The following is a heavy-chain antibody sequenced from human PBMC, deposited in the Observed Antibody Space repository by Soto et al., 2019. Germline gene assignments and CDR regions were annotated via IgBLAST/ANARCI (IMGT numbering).Heavy chain of an antibody. D-gene: IGHD3-22*01. CDR1: GFTFSSYS. CDR2: ISSSSSTI. CDR3: ASRGYYDSSGYKYFQH. Sequence: PGGSLRLSCAASGFTFSSYSMNLVRQAPGKGLEWVSYISSSSSTIYYADSVKGRFTISRDNAKNSLYLQMNSLRDEDTAVYYCASRGYYDSSGYKYFQHWGQGTLVTVSS. V-gene: IGHV3-48*02. J-gene: IGHJ1*01.